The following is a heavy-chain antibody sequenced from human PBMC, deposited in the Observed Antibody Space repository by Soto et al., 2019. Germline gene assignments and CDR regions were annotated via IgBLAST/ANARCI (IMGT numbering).Heavy chain of an antibody. D-gene: IGHD6-6*01. Sequence: GGSLRLSCAASGFTFSSYSMNWVRQAPGKGLEWVSSISSSSSYMYYADSVKGRFTISRDNAKNSLYLQMNSLRAEDTAVYYCASLSSSSWYYYGMDVWGQGTTVTVSS. CDR2: ISSSSSYM. CDR1: GFTFSSYS. V-gene: IGHV3-21*01. J-gene: IGHJ6*02. CDR3: ASLSSSSWYYYGMDV.